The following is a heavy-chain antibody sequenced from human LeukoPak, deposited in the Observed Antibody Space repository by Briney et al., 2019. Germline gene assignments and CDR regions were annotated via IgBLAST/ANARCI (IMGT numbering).Heavy chain of an antibody. Sequence: ASVKVSSKASGYTFTSDGISWVRQAPGQGLEWMGWISAYNGNTNYAQKLQGRVTMTTDTSTSTAYMELRSLRSDDTAVYYCAGDNYYGSGSYGNWFDPWGQGTLVTVSS. CDR1: GYTFTSDG. CDR3: AGDNYYGSGSYGNWFDP. V-gene: IGHV1-18*01. D-gene: IGHD3-10*01. J-gene: IGHJ5*02. CDR2: ISAYNGNT.